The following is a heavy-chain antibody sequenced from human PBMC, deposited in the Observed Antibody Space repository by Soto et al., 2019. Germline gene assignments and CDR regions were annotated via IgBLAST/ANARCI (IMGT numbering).Heavy chain of an antibody. CDR2: IWYDGSKK. CDR3: AREAAGDYCAHFDY. V-gene: IGHV3-33*01. CDR1: GFSFNTYG. Sequence: QVQLVESGGGVVQPGRSLRLSCAASGFSFNTYGMHWVRQAPGKGLEWVAVIWYDGSKKYYTESVQGRFSISRENSKNTLYLQMKCVRAEDTAVYYCAREAAGDYCAHFDYWGQGALVTVSS. J-gene: IGHJ4*02. D-gene: IGHD4-17*01.